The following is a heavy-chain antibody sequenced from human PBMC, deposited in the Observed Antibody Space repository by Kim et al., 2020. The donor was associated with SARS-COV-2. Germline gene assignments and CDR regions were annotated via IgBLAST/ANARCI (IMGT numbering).Heavy chain of an antibody. V-gene: IGHV4-39*01. CDR3: ASEMATRHYYYGMDV. J-gene: IGHJ6*01. CDR2: IYYSGST. CDR1: GGSISSSSYY. Sequence: SETLSLTCTVSGGSISSSSYYWGWIRQPPGKGLEWIGSIYYSGSTYYNPSLKSRVTISVDTSKNQFSLKLSSVTAADTAVYYCASEMATRHYYYGMDVWG. D-gene: IGHD5-12*01.